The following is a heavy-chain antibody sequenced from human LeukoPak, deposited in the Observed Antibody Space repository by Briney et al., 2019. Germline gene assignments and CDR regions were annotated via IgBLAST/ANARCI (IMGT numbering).Heavy chain of an antibody. D-gene: IGHD5-24*01. Sequence: GASVKVSCKASGYTFTSYDINWVRQASGQGLEWMGWMNPNSGNTGYAQKFQGRVTMTRDTSTSTAYMQLSSLRSEDTAVYYCARESRDGSLDYWGQGTLVTVSS. CDR1: GYTFTSYD. CDR3: ARESRDGSLDY. CDR2: MNPNSGNT. J-gene: IGHJ4*02. V-gene: IGHV1-8*01.